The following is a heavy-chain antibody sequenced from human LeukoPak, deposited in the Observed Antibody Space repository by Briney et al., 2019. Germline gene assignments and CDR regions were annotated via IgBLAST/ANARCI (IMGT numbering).Heavy chain of an antibody. Sequence: TGGSLRLSCAASGFTFSRHGMNWVRQAPGKGLEWVANIKQDGSEKYCVDSVKGRFTISRDNAKNSLYLQMNSLRAEDTAVYYCARDLSSWYENWFDPWGQGTLVTVSS. CDR3: ARDLSSWYENWFDP. V-gene: IGHV3-7*01. CDR2: IKQDGSEK. D-gene: IGHD6-13*01. J-gene: IGHJ5*02. CDR1: GFTFSRHG.